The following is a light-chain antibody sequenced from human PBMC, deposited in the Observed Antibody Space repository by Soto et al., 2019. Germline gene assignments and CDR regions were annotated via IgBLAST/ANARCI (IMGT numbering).Light chain of an antibody. CDR2: DVS. J-gene: IGLJ1*01. Sequence: QPALNPPSPVFGAPGQSIPLSFPGNTNDVGGYNYVSWFQQHPGKAPKLIIYDVSDRPSGVSNRFSGSKSGSTASLTISGLQAEDEADYFCSSYTSSTTPYVFGTGTKVTVL. CDR3: SSYTSSTTPYV. CDR1: TNDVGGYNY. V-gene: IGLV2-14*01.